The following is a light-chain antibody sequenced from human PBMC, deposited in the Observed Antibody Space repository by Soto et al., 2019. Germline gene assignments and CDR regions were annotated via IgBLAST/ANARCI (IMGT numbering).Light chain of an antibody. Sequence: QSVLTQPPSVSGAPGQRVTISCTGRSSDIGAGYDVHWYQQLPGTAPKLLIYGSSNRPSGVPDRFSASKSGTSASLAISGLQAEDEADYYWQSYDSRLRVVFGGGTKVTVL. V-gene: IGLV1-40*01. J-gene: IGLJ2*01. CDR2: GSS. CDR1: SSDIGAGYD. CDR3: QSYDSRLRVV.